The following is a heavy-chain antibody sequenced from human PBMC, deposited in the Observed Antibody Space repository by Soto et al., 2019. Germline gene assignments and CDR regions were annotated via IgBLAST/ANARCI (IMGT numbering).Heavy chain of an antibody. J-gene: IGHJ5*02. CDR2: IIPILGIA. V-gene: IGHV1-69*02. D-gene: IGHD2-2*01. CDR1: GGTFSSYT. Sequence: GASVKVSCKASGGTFSSYTISWVRQAPGQGLEWMGRIIPILGIANYAQKFQGRVTITADKSTSTAYMELSSLRSEDTAVYYCARAMGYCSSISCSLAWFDPWGQGTLVTVSS. CDR3: ARAMGYCSSISCSLAWFDP.